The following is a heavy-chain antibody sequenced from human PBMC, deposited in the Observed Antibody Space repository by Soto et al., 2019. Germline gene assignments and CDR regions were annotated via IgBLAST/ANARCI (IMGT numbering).Heavy chain of an antibody. J-gene: IGHJ2*01. CDR3: ARDARGSSPWYFDL. D-gene: IGHD6-6*01. V-gene: IGHV4-4*07. CDR1: GDSVSSHY. CDR2: LYFSGST. Sequence: QVQLQESGPGLVKPSETLSLTCTVSGDSVSSHYWIWIRQSAGKGLEWIGRLYFSGSTHYNPSLRSRVTMSVDTSKNQFSLELRYVTAADTAVYYCARDARGSSPWYFDLWGRGTLVSVSA.